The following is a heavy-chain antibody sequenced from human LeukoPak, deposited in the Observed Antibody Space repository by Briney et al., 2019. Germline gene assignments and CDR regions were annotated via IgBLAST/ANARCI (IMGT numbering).Heavy chain of an antibody. Sequence: PGGSLRLSCAPSGFTFRSFVMHWVRQAPGKGLVWVSRMNTDGSTTGYADSVKGRFTISRDNAKNTLYLQMNSLRAEDTAVYYCARDLYSSGDAWGQGTLVTVSS. V-gene: IGHV3-74*01. CDR2: MNTDGSTT. CDR3: ARDLYSSGDA. D-gene: IGHD6-25*01. CDR1: GFTFRSFV. J-gene: IGHJ5*02.